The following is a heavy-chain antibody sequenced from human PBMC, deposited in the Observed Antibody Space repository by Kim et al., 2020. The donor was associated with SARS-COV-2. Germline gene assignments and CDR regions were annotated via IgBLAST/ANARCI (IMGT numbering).Heavy chain of an antibody. Sequence: ASVKVSCKASGYTFTGYYMHWVRQAPGQGLEWMGRINPNSGGTNYAQKFQGRVTMTRDTSISTAYMELSRLRSDDTAVYYCARDCCDYSKVSQDYWGQGTLVTVSS. CDR1: GYTFTGYY. CDR3: ARDCCDYSKVSQDY. J-gene: IGHJ4*02. D-gene: IGHD4-17*01. CDR2: INPNSGGT. V-gene: IGHV1-2*06.